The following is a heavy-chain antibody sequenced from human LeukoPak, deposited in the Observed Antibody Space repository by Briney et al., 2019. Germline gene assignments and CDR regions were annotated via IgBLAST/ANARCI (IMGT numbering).Heavy chain of an antibody. CDR1: GYSFTSYW. J-gene: IGHJ4*02. CDR2: IYPGDSDT. D-gene: IGHD2-15*01. V-gene: IGHV5-51*01. Sequence: GESLKISCKGSGYSFTSYWIGRVRQMPGKGLEWMGIIYPGDSDTRYNPSFQGQVTISADKSISTAYLQWSSLKASDTAMYYCARQRIPYCTGGTCPFDYWGQGTLVTVSS. CDR3: ARQRIPYCTGGTCPFDY.